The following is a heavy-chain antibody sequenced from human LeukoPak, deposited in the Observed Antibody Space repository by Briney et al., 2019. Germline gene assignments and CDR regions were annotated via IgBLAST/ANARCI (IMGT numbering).Heavy chain of an antibody. CDR1: GFTFSDYY. D-gene: IGHD6-19*01. Sequence: PGGSLRLSCTASGFTFSDYYMSWIRQAPGKGLEWISFISNSGSTIYYADSVKGRFTISRDNAKNSLYLQMNSLRAEDTALYYCAKDIRIAVAGLYYFDYWGQGTLVTVSS. J-gene: IGHJ4*02. CDR2: ISNSGSTI. CDR3: AKDIRIAVAGLYYFDY. V-gene: IGHV3-11*01.